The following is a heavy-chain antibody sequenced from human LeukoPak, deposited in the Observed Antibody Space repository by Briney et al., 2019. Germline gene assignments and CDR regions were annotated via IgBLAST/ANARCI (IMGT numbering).Heavy chain of an antibody. CDR2: IHPSNGGT. D-gene: IGHD2/OR15-2a*01. CDR1: AYTFTGYY. Sequence: GASVKVSCKASAYTFTGYYTHWVRQAPGQGLEWVGCIHPSNGGTNYASKFQGRVTMTSDTSISTAYMELSSLTSDDTAVYYCARVLAGLNKAFDFWGQGTLVTVSS. J-gene: IGHJ4*02. CDR3: ARVLAGLNKAFDF. V-gene: IGHV1-2*02.